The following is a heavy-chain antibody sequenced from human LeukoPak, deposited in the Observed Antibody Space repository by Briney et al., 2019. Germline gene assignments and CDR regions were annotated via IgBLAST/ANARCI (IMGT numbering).Heavy chain of an antibody. Sequence: GGTLRLSCAASGFSFSSYAMTWVRQAPGKGLEWVSAISGSGGSTDYTDSVKGRFTISRDNSNNTLYLQMNSLRAEDTAVYYCAKGSGYGSGWYYFDYWGRGTLVTVSS. CDR1: GFSFSSYA. V-gene: IGHV3-23*01. J-gene: IGHJ4*02. D-gene: IGHD6-19*01. CDR2: ISGSGGST. CDR3: AKGSGYGSGWYYFDY.